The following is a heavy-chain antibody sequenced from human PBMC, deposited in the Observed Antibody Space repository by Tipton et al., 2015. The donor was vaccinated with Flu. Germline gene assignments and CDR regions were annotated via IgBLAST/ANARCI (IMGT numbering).Heavy chain of an antibody. V-gene: IGHV4-61*02. D-gene: IGHD2-21*01. CDR2: IYTSGST. CDR1: GGFITSGSYY. CDR3: ARDYGGHIYY. J-gene: IGHJ4*02. Sequence: LRLSCTVSGGFITSGSYYWSWIRQSAGKGLEWIGRIYTSGSTNYNPSLKSRVTISVDTSKNQFSLKLSSVTAADTAVYYCARDYGGHIYYWGQGTLVTVSS.